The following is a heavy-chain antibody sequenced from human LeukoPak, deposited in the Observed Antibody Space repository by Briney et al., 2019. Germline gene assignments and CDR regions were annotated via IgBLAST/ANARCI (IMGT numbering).Heavy chain of an antibody. CDR2: ISSSSTYI. Sequence: GGSLRLSCAASGFAFSNYWMNWVRQAPGKGLEWVSAISSSSTYIYYADSVNGRITITRDNAKNSLYLQMNSLRAEDTAVYYCARLLYDYVWGSYRSYYFDFWGQGTLVTVSS. CDR1: GFAFSNYW. D-gene: IGHD3-16*02. CDR3: ARLLYDYVWGSYRSYYFDF. V-gene: IGHV3-21*01. J-gene: IGHJ4*02.